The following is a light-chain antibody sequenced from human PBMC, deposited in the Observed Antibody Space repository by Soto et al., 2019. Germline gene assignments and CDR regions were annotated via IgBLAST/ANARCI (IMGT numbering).Light chain of an antibody. CDR2: GAS. Sequence: EIVLTQSPGTLSLSPGERATLSCRAIQSVSSTYLAWYQQKPGQAPRLLIYGASTRATGIPDRFSGSGSGTDFTLTISSLEPEDFAVYYCQQRSNWPPNTFGQGTRLEIK. V-gene: IGKV3D-20*02. J-gene: IGKJ5*01. CDR3: QQRSNWPPNT. CDR1: QSVSSTY.